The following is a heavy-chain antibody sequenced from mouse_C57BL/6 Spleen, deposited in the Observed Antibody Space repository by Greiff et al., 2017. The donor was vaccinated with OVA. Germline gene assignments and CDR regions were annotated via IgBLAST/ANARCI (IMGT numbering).Heavy chain of an antibody. CDR1: GFTFSDFY. J-gene: IGHJ2*01. V-gene: IGHV7-1*01. D-gene: IGHD4-1*01. Sequence: EVKLVDSGGGLVQSGRSLRLSCATSGFTFSDFYMEWVRQAPGKGLEWIAASRNKANDYTTEYSASVKGRFIVSRDTSQSILYLQMNALRAEDTAIYYCARDRGELGPFDYWGQGTTLTVSS. CDR2: SRNKANDYTT. CDR3: ARDRGELGPFDY.